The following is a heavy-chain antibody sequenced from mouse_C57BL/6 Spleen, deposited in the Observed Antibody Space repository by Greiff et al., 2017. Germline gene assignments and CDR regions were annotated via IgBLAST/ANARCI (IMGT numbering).Heavy chain of an antibody. CDR1: GYAFSGSW. Sequence: VQLQQSGPGLVKPGASVKISCKASGYAFSGSWMNWVQQRPGKGLEWIGRIYPGDGDTNYNGKFKGKATLTADKSSSTASMQLSNLTSEDSAVYCCARPYYYGSSYVDYWGQGTTLTVSS. J-gene: IGHJ2*01. CDR2: IYPGDGDT. CDR3: ARPYYYGSSYVDY. D-gene: IGHD1-1*01. V-gene: IGHV1-82*01.